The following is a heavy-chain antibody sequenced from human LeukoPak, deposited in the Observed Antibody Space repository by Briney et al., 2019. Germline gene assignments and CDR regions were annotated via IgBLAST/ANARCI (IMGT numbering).Heavy chain of an antibody. D-gene: IGHD3-3*01. V-gene: IGHV3-74*01. Sequence: GGSLRLSCAASGFTFNSHWMHWVRQAPGKGLVWVSHISSDGSSTNYADSVKGRFTISRDNAKNTLSLQMNSLRVEDTAVYYCAGASSGNYDFWSGSYRRDYYYYMDAWGEGTTVTVSS. CDR1: GFTFNSHW. J-gene: IGHJ6*03. CDR3: AGASSGNYDFWSGSYRRDYYYYMDA. CDR2: ISSDGSST.